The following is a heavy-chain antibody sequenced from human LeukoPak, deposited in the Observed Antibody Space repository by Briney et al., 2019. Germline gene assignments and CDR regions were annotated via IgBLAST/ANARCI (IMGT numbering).Heavy chain of an antibody. Sequence: PGGSLRLSCAASGFTFSGYSMNWVRQAPGKGLEWVSSISSSSSYIYYADSVKARFTISRDNAKNSLYLQMNSLRAEHTAVDYCAEGPDTSALYSLDYWGQGTPLTVSS. D-gene: IGHD2-21*01. J-gene: IGHJ4*02. V-gene: IGHV3-21*01. CDR2: ISSSSSYI. CDR1: GFTFSGYS. CDR3: AEGPDTSALYSLDY.